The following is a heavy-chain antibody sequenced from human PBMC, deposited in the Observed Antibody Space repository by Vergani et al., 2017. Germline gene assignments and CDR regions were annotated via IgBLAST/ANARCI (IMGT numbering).Heavy chain of an antibody. Sequence: QVQLVQSGAEVKKPGASVKVSCKASGYTFTSYYMHWVRQAPGQGLEWMGIINPSGGSTSYAQKFQGRVTMTRDTSTSTVYMELSSLRSEDTAVYYCATHDFWSGYINYYYMDVWGKGTTVTVSS. D-gene: IGHD3-3*01. V-gene: IGHV1-46*01. CDR2: INPSGGST. CDR1: GYTFTSYY. CDR3: ATHDFWSGYINYYYMDV. J-gene: IGHJ6*03.